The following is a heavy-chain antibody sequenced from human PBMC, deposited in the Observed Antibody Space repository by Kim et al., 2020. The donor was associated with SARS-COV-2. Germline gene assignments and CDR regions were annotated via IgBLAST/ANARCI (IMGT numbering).Heavy chain of an antibody. D-gene: IGHD3-16*02. CDR1: GYTFTSYD. CDR2: MNPNSGNT. CDR3: ARGVTFGGFIVMVPYYYYYMDV. V-gene: IGHV1-8*01. Sequence: ASVKVSCKASGYTFTSYDINWVRQATGQGLEWMGRMNPNSGNTGYAQKFQGRVTMTRNTSISTAYMELSSLRSEDTAVYYCARGVTFGGFIVMVPYYYYYMDVWGKGTTVTVSS. J-gene: IGHJ6*03.